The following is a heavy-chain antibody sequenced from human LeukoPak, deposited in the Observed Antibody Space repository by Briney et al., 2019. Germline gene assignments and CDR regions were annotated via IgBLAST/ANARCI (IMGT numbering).Heavy chain of an antibody. CDR3: ARDPRIVGATHYFDY. CDR1: GGSFSGYY. CDR2: INHSGST. Sequence: PSETLSLTCAVYGGSFSGYYWSWIRQPPGKGLEWIGEINHSGSTNYNPSLKSRVTISVDTSKNQFSLKLSSVTAADTAVYYCARDPRIVGATHYFDYWGQGTLVTVSS. J-gene: IGHJ4*02. V-gene: IGHV4-34*01. D-gene: IGHD1-26*01.